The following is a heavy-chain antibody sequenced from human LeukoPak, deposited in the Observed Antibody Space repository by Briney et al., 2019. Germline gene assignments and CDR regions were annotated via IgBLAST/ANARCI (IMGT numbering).Heavy chain of an antibody. Sequence: QTGGSLRLSCAASGFTFSSYGMHWVRQAPGKGLEWVAFIRYDGSNKYYADSVKGRFTISRDNSKNTLYLQMNSLRAEDTAVYYCAKHERYYYGSGSSYWGQGTLVTVSS. CDR3: AKHERYYYGSGSSY. J-gene: IGHJ4*02. D-gene: IGHD3-10*01. CDR1: GFTFSSYG. V-gene: IGHV3-30*02. CDR2: IRYDGSNK.